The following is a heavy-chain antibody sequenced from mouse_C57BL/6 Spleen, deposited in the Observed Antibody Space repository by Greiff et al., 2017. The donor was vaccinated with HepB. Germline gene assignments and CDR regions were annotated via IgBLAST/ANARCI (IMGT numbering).Heavy chain of an antibody. V-gene: IGHV1-64*01. D-gene: IGHD2-3*01. Sequence: VQLKQPGAELVKPGASVKLSCKASGYTFTSYWMHWVKQRPGQGLEWIGMIHPNSGSTNYNEKFKSKATLTVDKSSSTAYMQLSSLTSEDSAVYYCARPTDGYYVSYWGQGTTLTVSS. CDR2: IHPNSGST. J-gene: IGHJ2*01. CDR1: GYTFTSYW. CDR3: ARPTDGYYVSY.